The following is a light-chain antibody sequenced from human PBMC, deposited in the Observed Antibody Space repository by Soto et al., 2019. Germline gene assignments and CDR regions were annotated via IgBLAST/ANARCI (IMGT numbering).Light chain of an antibody. CDR2: GAS. J-gene: IGKJ4*01. CDR1: QSCSSY. Sequence: IVMTQSSGTLSLSPGERATLSCRATQSCSSYLAWYQQKPGQAPRLLMYGASSRATGTPDRFSGSGSGTDFTLTISRMEPEHFAVYYCQQYGSSPLTFGGGTKV. V-gene: IGKV3-20*01. CDR3: QQYGSSPLT.